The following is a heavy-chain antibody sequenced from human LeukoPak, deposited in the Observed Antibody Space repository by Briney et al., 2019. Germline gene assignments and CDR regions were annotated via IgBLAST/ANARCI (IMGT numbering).Heavy chain of an antibody. D-gene: IGHD3-3*01. V-gene: IGHV1-18*01. J-gene: IGHJ4*02. CDR1: GYTFTSSG. CDR3: ARDALKGPIYEFWSGHTIDY. CDR2: LSAYNGNT. Sequence: GASVKVSCKPSGYTFTSSGTSWGRQAPGQVLWWMGWLSAYNGNTNYAQKLQRRVTMTTDTSTSTAYMELRSLRSDDTAVYYCARDALKGPIYEFWSGHTIDYWGQGTLVTVSS.